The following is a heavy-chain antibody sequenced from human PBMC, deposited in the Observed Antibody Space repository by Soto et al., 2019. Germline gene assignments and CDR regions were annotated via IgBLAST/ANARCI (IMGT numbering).Heavy chain of an antibody. CDR1: GFTFSEYG. J-gene: IGHJ4*02. CDR3: GKLRTGYALYYFDF. D-gene: IGHD3-9*01. Sequence: VQLLESGGGLVQPGGSLRLSCAASGFTFSEYGMAWVRQAPGKGLEWISGISGSGGATYYADSVQGRFTISKDFSENTLYLQMSGLRAEDTAVYYCGKLRTGYALYYFDFWGQGAVVTVSS. CDR2: ISGSGGAT. V-gene: IGHV3-23*01.